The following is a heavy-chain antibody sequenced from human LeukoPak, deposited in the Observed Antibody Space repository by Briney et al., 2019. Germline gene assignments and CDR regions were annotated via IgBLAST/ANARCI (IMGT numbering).Heavy chain of an antibody. D-gene: IGHD2-2*01. CDR3: AHRPGSTSWPAFDY. V-gene: IGHV2-5*01. J-gene: IGHJ4*02. CDR1: GFSLSTSGVG. Sequence: SGPTLVKPTQTLTLTCTLSGFSLSTSGVGVGWIRQPPGKALEWLALIYWNDDKRYSPSLKRRLTITKDTSKNQVVLTMTNMDPVDTATYYCAHRPGSTSWPAFDYWGQGTLVTVSS. CDR2: IYWNDDK.